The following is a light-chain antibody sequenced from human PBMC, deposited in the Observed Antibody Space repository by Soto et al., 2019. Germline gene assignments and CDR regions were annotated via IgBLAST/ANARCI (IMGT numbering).Light chain of an antibody. CDR2: EVS. CDR3: SSYAGNNSPWV. CDR1: SSDVGGYNY. V-gene: IGLV2-8*01. J-gene: IGLJ3*02. Sequence: QSVLTQPPSASGSPGQSVTISCTGSSSDVGGYNYVSWYQQHPGKAPKVMIYEVSKRPSGVPDRFSGSKSANTASLTVSGLQAEDEADYYCSSYAGNNSPWVFGGGTKLTVL.